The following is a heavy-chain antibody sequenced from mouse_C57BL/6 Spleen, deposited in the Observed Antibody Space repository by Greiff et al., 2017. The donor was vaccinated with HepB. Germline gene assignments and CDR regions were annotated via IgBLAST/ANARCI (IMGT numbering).Heavy chain of an antibody. CDR3: TRVIYDGYYFDY. CDR2: ISSGGDYL. D-gene: IGHD2-3*01. Sequence: EVMLVESGEGLVKPGGSLKLSCAASGFTFSSYAMSWVRQTPEKRLEWVAYISSGGDYLYYADTVKGRFTIARDNARNTQYLQMSSLKSEDTAMYYCTRVIYDGYYFDYWGQGTTLTVSS. CDR1: GFTFSSYA. V-gene: IGHV5-9-1*02. J-gene: IGHJ2*01.